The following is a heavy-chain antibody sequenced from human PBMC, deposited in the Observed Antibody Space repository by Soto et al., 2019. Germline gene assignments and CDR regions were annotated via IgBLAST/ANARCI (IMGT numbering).Heavy chain of an antibody. V-gene: IGHV3-74*01. D-gene: IGHD3-10*01. CDR1: GFTFSSYW. CDR3: ARVSGGNGYYYYYYMDV. CDR2: INSDGSST. J-gene: IGHJ6*03. Sequence: GGSLRLSCAASGFTFSSYWMHWVRQAPGKGLVWVSRINSDGSSTSYADSVKGRFTISRDNAKNTLYLQMNSLRAEDTAVYYCARVSGGNGYYYYYYMDVWGKGTTVTVSS.